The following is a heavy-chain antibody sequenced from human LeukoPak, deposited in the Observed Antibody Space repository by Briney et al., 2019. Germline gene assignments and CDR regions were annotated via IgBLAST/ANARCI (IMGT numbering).Heavy chain of an antibody. D-gene: IGHD1-26*01. CDR3: ARDVGFQIDY. V-gene: IGHV3-74*01. CDR2: INSDGSNT. CDR1: GFAFSTYW. Sequence: PGGSLRLSCAASGFAFSTYWMHWVRQAPGKGLVWVSRINSDGSNTTYADSVKGRFTISRDNANNTLYLQMNSLRAEDTAVYYCARDVGFQIDYWGQGTLVTVSS. J-gene: IGHJ4*02.